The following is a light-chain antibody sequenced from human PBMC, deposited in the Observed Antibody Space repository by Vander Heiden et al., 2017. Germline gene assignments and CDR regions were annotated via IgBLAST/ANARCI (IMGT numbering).Light chain of an antibody. CDR3: LLYYSGARGV. Sequence: QAVVTQEPSLTVSPGGTVTLTCGSSTGAVTSGHYPYWFQQKPGQAPRTLIYDTSNKHSWTPARFSGSLLGGKAALTLSGAQPEDEAEYYCLLYYSGARGVFGGGTKLT. CDR2: DTS. J-gene: IGLJ2*01. CDR1: TGAVTSGHY. V-gene: IGLV7-46*01.